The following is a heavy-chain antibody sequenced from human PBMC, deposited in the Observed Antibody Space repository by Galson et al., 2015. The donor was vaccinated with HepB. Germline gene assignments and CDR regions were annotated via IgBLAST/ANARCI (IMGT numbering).Heavy chain of an antibody. D-gene: IGHD1-1*01. V-gene: IGHV1-24*01. CDR2: LDPEDGET. CDR3: ATRGTGKGTFDY. CDR1: GYTLTELS. Sequence: SVKVSCKVSGYTLTELSMHWVRQAPGKGLEWMGGLDPEDGETIYAQKFQGRVTMTEDTSTDTAYMELSSLRSEDTAVYYCATRGTGKGTFDYWGQGTLVTVSS. J-gene: IGHJ4*02.